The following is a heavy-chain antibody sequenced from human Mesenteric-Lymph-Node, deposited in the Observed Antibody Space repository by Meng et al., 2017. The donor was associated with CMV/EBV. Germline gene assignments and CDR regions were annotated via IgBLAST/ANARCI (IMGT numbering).Heavy chain of an antibody. CDR1: FVSGPCY. Sequence: FVSGPCYWSWIRQPPGKGLEWIGYVYYSGHTNYNPSLKSRVAMSVDTSKNQFSLKLTSVTAADTAVYYCARIPVRDYNFWRVLDSWGQGTLVTVSS. D-gene: IGHD3-3*01. CDR3: ARIPVRDYNFWRVLDS. J-gene: IGHJ5*01. CDR2: VYYSGHT. V-gene: IGHV4-61*01.